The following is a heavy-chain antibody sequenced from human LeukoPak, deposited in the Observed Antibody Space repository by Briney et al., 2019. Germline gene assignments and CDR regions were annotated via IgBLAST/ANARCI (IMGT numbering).Heavy chain of an antibody. CDR3: AKAAYGDYVNWFDP. CDR2: IKKDGTET. CDR1: GFDFSDFW. D-gene: IGHD4-17*01. Sequence: GGSLRLSCAAAGFDFSDFWMSWVRHVPGKGLEWVATIKKDGTETHYVDSVKGRFTISRHNAESSLYLQMNSLRAEDTALYYCAKAAYGDYVNWFDPWGQGTLVIVAS. V-gene: IGHV3-7*03. J-gene: IGHJ5*02.